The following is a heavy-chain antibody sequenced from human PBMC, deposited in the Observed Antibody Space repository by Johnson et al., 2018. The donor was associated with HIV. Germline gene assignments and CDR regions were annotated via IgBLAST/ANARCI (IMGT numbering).Heavy chain of an antibody. V-gene: IGHV3-20*04. Sequence: VQLVESGGGVVRPGGSLRLSCAASGFTFDDYGMSWVRQAPGKVLAWVSGINWNGGSTSYADSVNGRFTISRDHSKNTLYLQMNSLGAEDTAVYYCAKDQWTSSWTNDAFDFWGQGTMVTVSS. CDR2: INWNGGST. J-gene: IGHJ3*01. D-gene: IGHD6-13*01. CDR3: AKDQWTSSWTNDAFDF. CDR1: GFTFDDYG.